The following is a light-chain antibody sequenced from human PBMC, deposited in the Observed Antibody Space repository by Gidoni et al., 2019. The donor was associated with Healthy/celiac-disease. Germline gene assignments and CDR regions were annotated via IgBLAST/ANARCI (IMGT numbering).Light chain of an antibody. CDR1: PSVSSSY. J-gene: IGKJ2*03. V-gene: IGKV3-20*01. Sequence: EIVLTQSSGTLSLSPGERATLSCRASPSVSSSYLAWYQQKPGQAPRLLIYGAASRATGITDRCSGSGSGTDFTLTISRLEPEDFAVYYCQQYGSSPQYSFXXXTKLEIK. CDR3: QQYGSSPQYS. CDR2: GAA.